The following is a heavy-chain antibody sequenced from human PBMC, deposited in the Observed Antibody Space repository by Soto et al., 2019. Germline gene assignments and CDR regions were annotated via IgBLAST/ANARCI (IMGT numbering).Heavy chain of an antibody. CDR2: INQDGSER. CDR3: VCGGNFFVD. CDR1: GFTFSTYW. Sequence: EVQLLESGGGLVQPGGSLRLPCAASGFTFSTYWMTWVRQPPGKGLEWVASINQDGSERYYVDSVRGRFTISRDNAKNSLYLQMTSLSAEDTAVYYCVCGGNFFVDWGQGTLVTVSP. D-gene: IGHD3-16*01. J-gene: IGHJ4*02. V-gene: IGHV3-7*01.